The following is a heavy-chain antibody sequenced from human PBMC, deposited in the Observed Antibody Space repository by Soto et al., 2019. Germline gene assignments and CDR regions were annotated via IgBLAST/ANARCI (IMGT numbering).Heavy chain of an antibody. CDR1: GGFTSTNNW. Sequence: QLQLQESGPGLVRPSGTLSLTCAVSGGFTSTNNWWSWVRQPPGKGLEWIGDAYHSGSTEYNPSLKMLFSISVDKSKNQSSLKLTSATAADTAVYYCARSPPSSYYGGSGTFDYWGQGTLVTVSS. V-gene: IGHV4-4*02. D-gene: IGHD3-10*01. CDR3: ARSPPSSYYGGSGTFDY. CDR2: AYHSGST. J-gene: IGHJ4*02.